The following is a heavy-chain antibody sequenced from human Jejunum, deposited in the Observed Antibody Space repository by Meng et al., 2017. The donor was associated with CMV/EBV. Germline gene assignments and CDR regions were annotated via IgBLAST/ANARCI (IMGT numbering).Heavy chain of an antibody. D-gene: IGHD6-19*01. CDR2: ISCYNGDT. J-gene: IGHJ4*02. CDR3: ARDPSNTSGRYAYFDY. CDR1: GYTFTHHG. Sequence: QLQLSQSGAEVKKPGASVRVSCKASGYTFTHHGISWIRQAPGQGLEWMGWISCYNGDTNYAQKFQGRVTMTTDTSTSTAYMDLRSLRSDDTAVYYCARDPSNTSGRYAYFDYWGQGTLVTVSS. V-gene: IGHV1-18*01.